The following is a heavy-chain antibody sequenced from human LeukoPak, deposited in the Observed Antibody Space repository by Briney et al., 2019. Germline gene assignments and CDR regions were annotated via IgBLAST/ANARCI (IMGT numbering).Heavy chain of an antibody. CDR1: GFTVSSNY. J-gene: IGHJ5*02. D-gene: IGHD2-15*01. CDR3: AGGSGEYCSGGSCYSSWFDP. CDR2: LYSGGAA. Sequence: PGGSLRLSCAASGFTVSSNYMSWVRQAPGKGLEWVSVLYSGGAAYYADSVKGRFTISRDNSKNTLYLQMNSLRAEDTAVYYCAGGSGEYCSGGSCYSSWFDPWGQGTLVTASS. V-gene: IGHV3-53*01.